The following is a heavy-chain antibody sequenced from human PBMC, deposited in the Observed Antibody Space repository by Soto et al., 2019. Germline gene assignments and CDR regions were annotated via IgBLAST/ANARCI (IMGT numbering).Heavy chain of an antibody. J-gene: IGHJ4*02. CDR2: ISGSGGST. CDR1: GFTFSSYA. CDR3: SNDLGNYIVVVPAATYYFDY. V-gene: IGHV3-23*01. Sequence: GGSLRLSCAASGFTFSSYAMSWVLQALGKRLEWISAISGSGGSTYYADTVNGRFTISRDNSKNTLYLLMNSLRAVDTAVYYCSNDLGNYIVVVPAATYYFDYWGQGTLVTVSS. D-gene: IGHD2-2*01.